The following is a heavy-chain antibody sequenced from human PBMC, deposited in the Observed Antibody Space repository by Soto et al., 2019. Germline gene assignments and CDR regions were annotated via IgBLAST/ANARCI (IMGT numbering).Heavy chain of an antibody. CDR2: ISYDGSNK. J-gene: IGHJ4*02. Sequence: QVQLVESGGGVVQPGRSLRLSCAASGFTFSSYGMHWVRQAPGKGLEWVSLISYDGSNKYYADSVKGRFTISRDNSKNTLCLQMNSLRAEDTAVYYCAKDRSGSYRQVLAYYFDYWGQGTLVTVSS. CDR1: GFTFSSYG. CDR3: AKDRSGSYRQVLAYYFDY. D-gene: IGHD1-26*01. V-gene: IGHV3-30*18.